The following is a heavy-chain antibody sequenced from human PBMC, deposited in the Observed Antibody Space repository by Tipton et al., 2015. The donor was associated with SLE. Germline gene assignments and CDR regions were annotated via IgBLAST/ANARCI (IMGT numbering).Heavy chain of an antibody. CDR2: IWYDGSNK. V-gene: IGHV3-33*06. Sequence: SLRLSCAASGFTFSSYAMHWVRQAPGKGLEWVAVIWYDGSNKYYADSVKGRFTISRDNSKNTLYLQMNSLRAEDTAVYYCAKDRTGYGDSDDAFDIWGQGTMVTVSS. D-gene: IGHD4-17*01. CDR1: GFTFSSYA. J-gene: IGHJ3*02. CDR3: AKDRTGYGDSDDAFDI.